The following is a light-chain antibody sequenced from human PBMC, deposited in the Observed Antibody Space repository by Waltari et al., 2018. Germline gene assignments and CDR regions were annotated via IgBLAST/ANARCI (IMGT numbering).Light chain of an antibody. CDR1: RSVTNM. J-gene: IGKJ3*01. CDR3: QQYYNWPLT. CDR2: DAS. Sequence: EIVMTQSPATLSVSPGEGVTLSCRASRSVTNMLAWYQQKPGQAPRRLMYDASTRAAGIPARFSGSESGTEFTLTINSLQSEDFAVYFCQQYYNWPLTFGPGTKVDIK. V-gene: IGKV3-15*01.